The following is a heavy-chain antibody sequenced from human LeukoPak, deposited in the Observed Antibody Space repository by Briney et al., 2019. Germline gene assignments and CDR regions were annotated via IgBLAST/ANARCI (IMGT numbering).Heavy chain of an antibody. CDR2: IIPIFGTA. CDR1: GGTFSSYA. V-gene: IGHV1-69*05. J-gene: IGHJ4*02. CDR3: ARSLNYYSGNYQLYDY. Sequence: GSSVEVSCKASGGTFSSYAISWVRQAPGQGLEWMGGIIPIFGTANYARKFQGRVTMTTDTSTTTAYIELRSLRSDDTAVYYCARSLNYYSGNYQLYDYWGQGTLVTVSS. D-gene: IGHD1-26*01.